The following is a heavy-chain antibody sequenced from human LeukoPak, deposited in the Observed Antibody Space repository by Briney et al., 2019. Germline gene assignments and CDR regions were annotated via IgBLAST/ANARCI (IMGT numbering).Heavy chain of an antibody. CDR2: INHSGST. V-gene: IGHV4-34*01. CDR3: ARRRELRGNQDAFDI. D-gene: IGHD1-26*01. J-gene: IGHJ3*02. CDR1: GGSFSGYY. Sequence: SETLSLTCAVYGGSFSGYYWSWIRQPPGKGLEWIGEINHSGSTNYNPSLKSRVTISVDTSKNQFSLKLSSVTAADTAVYCCARRRELRGNQDAFDIWGQGTMVTVSS.